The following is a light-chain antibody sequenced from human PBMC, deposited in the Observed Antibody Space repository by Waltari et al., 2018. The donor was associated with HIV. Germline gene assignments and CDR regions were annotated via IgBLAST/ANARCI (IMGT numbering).Light chain of an antibody. J-gene: IGLJ3*02. CDR2: KDR. Sequence: SYELTQPSSVSVSPGQTARITCTGDVVAKKYARWFQQKPGQAPVLVIYKDRERPSGIPVRFSGSSSGTTVTLTISGAQVEDEADYYCYSAADNIGVFGGGTKLTVL. CDR1: VVAKKY. CDR3: YSAADNIGV. V-gene: IGLV3-27*01.